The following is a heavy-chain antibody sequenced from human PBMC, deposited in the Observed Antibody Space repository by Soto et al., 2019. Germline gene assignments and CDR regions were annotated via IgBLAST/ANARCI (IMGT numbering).Heavy chain of an antibody. CDR1: GGSISSYY. D-gene: IGHD6-13*01. CDR3: ARHVAAPPRYYYYMDV. Sequence: PSETLSLTCTVSGGSISSYYWSWIRQPPGKGLEWIGYIYYSGSTNYNPSLKSRVTISVDTSKNQFSLKLSSVTAADTAVYYCARHVAAPPRYYYYMDVWGKGTTVTVSS. CDR2: IYYSGST. J-gene: IGHJ6*03. V-gene: IGHV4-59*08.